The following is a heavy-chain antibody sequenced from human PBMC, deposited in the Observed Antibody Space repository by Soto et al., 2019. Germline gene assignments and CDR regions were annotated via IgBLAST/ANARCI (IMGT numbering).Heavy chain of an antibody. CDR3: ARGPLSFYGADFR. D-gene: IGHD3-10*01. CDR2: INGGNGDT. CDR1: GYTFTSYA. V-gene: IGHV1-3*01. Sequence: QVQLVQSGAEVKKPGASVRISCRTSGYTFTSYAITWLRHAPGQRLEWMGWINGGNGDTKYSQKFQDRLSITRDTSALTVSLGLSSRNSEDTAIYSWARGPLSFYGADFRWGQGTLVTVSS. J-gene: IGHJ4*02.